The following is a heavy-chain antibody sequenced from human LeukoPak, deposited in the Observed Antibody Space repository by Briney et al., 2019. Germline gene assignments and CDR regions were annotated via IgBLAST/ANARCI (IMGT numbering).Heavy chain of an antibody. CDR1: GYSISSGYY. J-gene: IGHJ5*02. CDR2: IYHSGST. V-gene: IGHV4-38-2*02. D-gene: IGHD3-16*02. Sequence: PSETLSLTCTVSGYSISSGYYWGWIRQPPGKGLEWIGSIYHSGSTYYNPSLKSRVTISVDTSKNQFSLKLSSVTAADTAVYYCAREIMITFGGVIVNLGFDPWGQGTLVTVSS. CDR3: AREIMITFGGVIVNLGFDP.